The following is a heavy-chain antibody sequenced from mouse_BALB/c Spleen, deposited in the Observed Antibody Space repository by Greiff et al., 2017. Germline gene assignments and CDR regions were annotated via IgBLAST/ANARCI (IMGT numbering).Heavy chain of an antibody. J-gene: IGHJ4*01. CDR1: GFTFSSYG. CDR2: INSNGGST. CDR3: ARELRHYYAMDY. D-gene: IGHD1-1*01. V-gene: IGHV5-6-3*01. Sequence: EVQLVESGGGLVQPGGSLKLSCAASGFTFSSYGMSWVRQTPDKRLELVATINSNGGSTYYPDSVKGRFTISRDNAKNTLYLQMSSLKSEDTAMYYCARELRHYYAMDYWGQGTSVTVSS.